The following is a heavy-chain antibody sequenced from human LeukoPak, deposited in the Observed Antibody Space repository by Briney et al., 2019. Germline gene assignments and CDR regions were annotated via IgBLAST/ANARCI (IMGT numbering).Heavy chain of an antibody. CDR1: GYTFTSYG. CDR2: ISAYNGNT. Sequence: ASVKVSCTASGYTFTSYGISWVRRAPGQGLEWMGWISAYNGNTNYAQKLQGRVTMTTDTSTSTAYMELRSLRSDDTAVYYCARVGGSYYNYYYGMDVWGQGTTVTVSS. V-gene: IGHV1-18*01. CDR3: ARVGGSYYNYYYGMDV. D-gene: IGHD1-26*01. J-gene: IGHJ6*02.